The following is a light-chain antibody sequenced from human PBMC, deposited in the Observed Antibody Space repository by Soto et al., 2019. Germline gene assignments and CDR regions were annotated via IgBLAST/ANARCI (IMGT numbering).Light chain of an antibody. CDR3: QQYGASPLT. V-gene: IGKV3-20*01. CDR1: QSVSSNS. CDR2: GAS. J-gene: IGKJ4*01. Sequence: EIVLTQSPGTLSLSPWERATLSCRASQSVSSNSLAWYQLKPGQAPRLLIYGASSRATGIPDRFSGSGSGTDFTLTISRLEPEDFAVYYCQQYGASPLTFGGGTKVDIK.